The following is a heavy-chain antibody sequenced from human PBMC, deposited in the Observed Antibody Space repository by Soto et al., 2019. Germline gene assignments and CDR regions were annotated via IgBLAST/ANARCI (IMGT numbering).Heavy chain of an antibody. J-gene: IGHJ4*02. CDR2: INNNGGST. CDR1: GFTFSSYS. D-gene: IGHD6-13*01. CDR3: ATTIAAAGGYYFNY. V-gene: IGHV3-64*01. Sequence: PGGSMRLSCAAAGFTFSSYSMHWVRKAPGKGLEYVSTINNNGGSTYYANSVKGRFTISRDNSKNTLYLQMGSLRAEDMAVYYCATTIAAAGGYYFNYWGQGTLVTVSS.